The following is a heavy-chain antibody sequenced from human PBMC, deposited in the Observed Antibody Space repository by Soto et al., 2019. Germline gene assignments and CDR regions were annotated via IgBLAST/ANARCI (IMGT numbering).Heavy chain of an antibody. V-gene: IGHV4-4*02. D-gene: IGHD3-3*01. CDR1: GASINSANW. J-gene: IGHJ6*02. Sequence: QVRLEESGPGLVRPSGTLSLTCSVSGASINSANWWVWVRQPPGKGLELIGEIYHIGSTTYNPSLKSRATISVDKSKTQFSLIVAYVTAADTAVYYCAKRYDFWSGRWYGLGVWGQGTTVTVSS. CDR3: AKRYDFWSGRWYGLGV. CDR2: IYHIGST.